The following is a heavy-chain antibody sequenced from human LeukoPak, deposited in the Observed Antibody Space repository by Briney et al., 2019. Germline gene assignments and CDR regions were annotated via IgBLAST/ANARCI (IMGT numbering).Heavy chain of an antibody. CDR1: GFRFSTYG. Sequence: GGSLRLSCAGSGFRFSTYGKHWVRQAPGKGLEWLGYVWFDGSNSDYVDPMKGRFTISRDNSKNTVFLQMNSLRAEDTAVYHCARFAGSGYTGSFDLWGQGTPVTVSS. D-gene: IGHD3-3*01. J-gene: IGHJ4*02. CDR3: ARFAGSGYTGSFDL. CDR2: VWFDGSNS. V-gene: IGHV3-33*01.